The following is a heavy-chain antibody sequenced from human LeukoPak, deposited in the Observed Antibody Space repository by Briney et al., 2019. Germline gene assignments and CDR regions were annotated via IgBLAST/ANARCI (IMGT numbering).Heavy chain of an antibody. CDR2: ISAYNGDA. J-gene: IGHJ4*02. V-gene: IGHV1-18*01. Sequence: ASVKVSCKASGFSFTSYGISWVRQAPGQGLEWMGWISAYNGDANYAQRLQGRVTMTTDTSTSTAYMELRSLRSDDTAVYYCASGYCSSTSCSVPFDYWGQGALVTVSS. CDR1: GFSFTSYG. CDR3: ASGYCSSTSCSVPFDY. D-gene: IGHD2-2*01.